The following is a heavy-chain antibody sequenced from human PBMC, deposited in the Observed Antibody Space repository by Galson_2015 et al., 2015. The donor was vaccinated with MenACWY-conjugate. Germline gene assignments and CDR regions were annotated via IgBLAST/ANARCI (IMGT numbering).Heavy chain of an antibody. J-gene: IGHJ3*02. CDR3: GRDRNYYDSVVYYDVFDI. D-gene: IGHD3-22*01. CDR2: LYANGVT. CDR1: GFIINHNY. Sequence: SLRLSCAASGFIINHNYMSWVRQAPGKGLEWVSVLYANGVTYYADSVMGRFTISRDSAKNSLYLQMNSLRAEDTAIYYCGRDRNYYDSVVYYDVFDIWGQGTMVTVSS. V-gene: IGHV3-53*01.